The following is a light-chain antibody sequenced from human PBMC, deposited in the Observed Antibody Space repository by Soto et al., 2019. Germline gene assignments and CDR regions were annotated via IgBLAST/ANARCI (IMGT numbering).Light chain of an antibody. CDR3: QLYNNWPWT. V-gene: IGKV3-15*01. CDR2: DAS. J-gene: IGKJ1*01. CDR1: QTVTLN. Sequence: IVMTNSPASLSFSPGVRAALSGGASQTVTLNLAWYQQKPGQAPRLLIYDASTRATGIPARFSGSGSGAEFTLTISSLQSEDFALYYCQLYNNWPWTFGQGTKVDNK.